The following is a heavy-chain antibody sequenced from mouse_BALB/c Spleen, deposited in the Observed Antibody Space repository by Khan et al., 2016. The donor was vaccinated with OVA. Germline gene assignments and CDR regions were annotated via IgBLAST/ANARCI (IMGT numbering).Heavy chain of an antibody. Sequence: QVQLKESGAELVKPGASVKLSCKASGYIFTSYYMYWVKQRPGQGLAWIGAINPNNGDANFHEKFKNKAALTVDTSSITAYIQLSSLTSEDSAVYYRTRSGYGTIANWGQGTRVTVSA. CDR1: GYIFTSYY. CDR2: INPNNGDA. V-gene: IGHV1S81*02. D-gene: IGHD2-1*01. CDR3: TRSGYGTIAN. J-gene: IGHJ3*01.